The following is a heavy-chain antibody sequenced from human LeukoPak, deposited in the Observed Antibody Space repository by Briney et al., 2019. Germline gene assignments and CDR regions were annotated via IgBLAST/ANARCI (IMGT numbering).Heavy chain of an antibody. Sequence: GRSLRLSCAASGFTFSSYAMHWVRQAPGKGLEWVAVISYDGSNKYYADSVKGRFTISRDNSKNTLYLQMNSLRAEDTAVYYCARDLINYGSGSPKVGYWGQGTLVTVSS. CDR2: ISYDGSNK. D-gene: IGHD3-10*01. CDR3: ARDLINYGSGSPKVGY. CDR1: GFTFSSYA. V-gene: IGHV3-30*04. J-gene: IGHJ4*02.